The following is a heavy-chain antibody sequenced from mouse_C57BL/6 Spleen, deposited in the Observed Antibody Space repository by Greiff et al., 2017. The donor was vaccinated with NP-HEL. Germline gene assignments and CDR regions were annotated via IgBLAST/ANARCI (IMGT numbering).Heavy chain of an antibody. CDR2: ISNGGGST. V-gene: IGHV5-12*01. CDR3: ARPSSHYYGSSYYFDY. J-gene: IGHJ2*01. D-gene: IGHD1-1*01. Sequence: EVKLMESGGGLVQPGGSLKLSCAASGFTFSDYYMYWVRQTPEKRLEWVAYISNGGGSTYYPDTVKGRFTISRDNAKNTLYLQMSRLKSEDTAMYYCARPSSHYYGSSYYFDYWGQGTTLTVSS. CDR1: GFTFSDYY.